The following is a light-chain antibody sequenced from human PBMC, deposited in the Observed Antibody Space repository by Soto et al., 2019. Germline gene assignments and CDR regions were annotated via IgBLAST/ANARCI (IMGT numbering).Light chain of an antibody. CDR1: SSDIGNYNY. V-gene: IGLV2-14*03. J-gene: IGLJ1*01. CDR2: DVS. CDR3: SSYTSTSTYV. Sequence: SALTQPDSVSGSPGQSVAISCTAASSDIGNYNYVSWYQQRPDKVPKLIIHDVSDRPSGVSDRFSGSKSGNTASLTISGLQAEDEADYYCSSYTSTSTYVFGTGTKLTVL.